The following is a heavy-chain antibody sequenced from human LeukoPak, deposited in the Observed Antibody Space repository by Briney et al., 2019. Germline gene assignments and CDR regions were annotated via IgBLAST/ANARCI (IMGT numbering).Heavy chain of an antibody. D-gene: IGHD3-22*01. V-gene: IGHV1-18*01. Sequence: ASVKVSCKASGYTLTSYGISWVRQAPGQGLEWMGWISAYNGNTNYAQKLQGRVTMTTDTSTSTAYMELRSLRSDDTAVYYCARVTYYYDSSGYGLYYFDYWGQGTLVTVSS. CDR2: ISAYNGNT. J-gene: IGHJ4*02. CDR1: GYTLTSYG. CDR3: ARVTYYYDSSGYGLYYFDY.